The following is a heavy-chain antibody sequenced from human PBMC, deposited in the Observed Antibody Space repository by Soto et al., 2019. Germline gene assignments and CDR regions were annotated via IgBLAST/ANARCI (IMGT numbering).Heavy chain of an antibody. CDR3: AREGYCSSTSCYSFDY. J-gene: IGHJ4*02. CDR2: ISSNGGST. V-gene: IGHV3-64*01. Sequence: EVQLVESGGGLVQPGGSLRLSCAASGFTFSSYAMHWVRQAPGKGLEYVSAISSNGGSTYYANSVKGRFTISRDNYNYTLYLQMGSLRAEDMAVYYCAREGYCSSTSCYSFDYWGQGTLVTVSS. CDR1: GFTFSSYA. D-gene: IGHD2-2*01.